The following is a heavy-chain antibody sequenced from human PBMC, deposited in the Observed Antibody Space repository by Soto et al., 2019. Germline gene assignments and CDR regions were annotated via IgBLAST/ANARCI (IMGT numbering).Heavy chain of an antibody. CDR3: ARALYYYDSSGYSITDAFDI. V-gene: IGHV3-53*01. Sequence: PGGSLRLYCAASGFTVSSNYMSWVRQAPGKGLEWVSVIYSGGSTYYADSVKGRFTISRDNSKNTLYLQMNSLRAEDTAVYYFARALYYYDSSGYSITDAFDIWGQGTMVTVSS. CDR2: IYSGGST. CDR1: GFTVSSNY. J-gene: IGHJ3*02. D-gene: IGHD3-22*01.